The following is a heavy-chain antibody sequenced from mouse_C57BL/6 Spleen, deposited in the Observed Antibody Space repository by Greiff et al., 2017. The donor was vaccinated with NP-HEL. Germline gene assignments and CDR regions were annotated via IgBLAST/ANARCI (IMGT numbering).Heavy chain of an antibody. CDR2: INPNNGGT. CDR1: GYTFTDYN. V-gene: IGHV1-18*01. Sequence: EVKLQQSGPELVKPGASVKIPCKASGYTFTDYNMDWVKQSHGKSLEWIGDINPNNGGTIYNQKFKGKATLTVDKSSSTAYMELRSLTSEDTAVYYCARDGETYFDYWGQGTTLTVSS. CDR3: ARDGETYFDY. D-gene: IGHD2-13*01. J-gene: IGHJ2*01.